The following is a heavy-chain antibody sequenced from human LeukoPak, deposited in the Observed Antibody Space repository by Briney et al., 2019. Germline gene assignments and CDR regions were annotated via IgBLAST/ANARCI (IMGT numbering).Heavy chain of an antibody. Sequence: PSETLSLTCAVYTGSFSGYFWTWIRQPPGKGLEWIGEINHSGGTNYNPSLKGRVTISTDPSTNQFSLKLTSVTAADTAVYYCARGPRAPNGVLPWYFDLWGRGNLVVVSS. V-gene: IGHV4-34*01. D-gene: IGHD4-17*01. J-gene: IGHJ2*01. CDR2: INHSGGT. CDR3: ARGPRAPNGVLPWYFDL. CDR1: TGSFSGYF.